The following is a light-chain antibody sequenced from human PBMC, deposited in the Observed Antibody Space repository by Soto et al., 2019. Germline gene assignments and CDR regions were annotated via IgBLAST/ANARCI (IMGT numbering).Light chain of an antibody. CDR3: QRYKPPWT. J-gene: IGKJ1*01. CDR1: PSASPT. CDR2: GAS. V-gene: IGKV3-15*01. Sequence: EVVMTQSPATLSLSPGQRASLTRSASPSASPTGAWYHQKAGQATRLLVYGASIRASGIPARLSGSGSGTELTLTIRTLQSDDFAVYCCQRYKPPWTFGQGTKV.